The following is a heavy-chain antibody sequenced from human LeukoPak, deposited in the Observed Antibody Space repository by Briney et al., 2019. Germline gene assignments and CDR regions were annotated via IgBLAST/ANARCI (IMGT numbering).Heavy chain of an antibody. D-gene: IGHD3-3*01. Sequence: ASVKVSCKASGYTFTGYYMHWVRQAPGQGLEWMGWINPNSGGTNYAQKFQGRVTMTRDTSISTAYMELGRLRSDDTAVYYCARVGRRITIFGVSKGAFDPWGQGTLVTVSS. CDR2: INPNSGGT. V-gene: IGHV1-2*02. CDR1: GYTFTGYY. J-gene: IGHJ5*02. CDR3: ARVGRRITIFGVSKGAFDP.